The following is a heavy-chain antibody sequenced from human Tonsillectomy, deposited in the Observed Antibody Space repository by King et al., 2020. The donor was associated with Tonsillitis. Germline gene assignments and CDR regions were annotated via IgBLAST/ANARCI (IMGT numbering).Heavy chain of an antibody. Sequence: QLVQSGAEVKKPGASLKISCQGSGYTFDIYWIGWVRQMPGQGLEWMGIIYPGDSDTRYSPSFQGQVTISADKSINTAYLHWSSLKVSDTAMYYCARIGGITDFWGQGTTVTVSS. V-gene: IGHV5-51*01. CDR1: GYTFDIYW. J-gene: IGHJ6*02. D-gene: IGHD3-16*01. CDR2: IYPGDSDT. CDR3: ARIGGITDF.